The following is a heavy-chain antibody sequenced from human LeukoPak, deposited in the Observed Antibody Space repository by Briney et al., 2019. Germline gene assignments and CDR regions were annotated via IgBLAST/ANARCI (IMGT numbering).Heavy chain of an antibody. CDR1: GGSISSYY. Sequence: SETLSLTCTVSGGSISSYYWSWLRQPPGKGLEYIGYTHYSGATNYNPSLKSRVTIALDTSGNQFSLKLSSVTAADTAVYYCASGYCGGACQLGGVDMWGQGTMVTVSS. V-gene: IGHV4-59*01. CDR2: THYSGAT. D-gene: IGHD2-21*02. CDR3: ASGYCGGACQLGGVDM. J-gene: IGHJ3*02.